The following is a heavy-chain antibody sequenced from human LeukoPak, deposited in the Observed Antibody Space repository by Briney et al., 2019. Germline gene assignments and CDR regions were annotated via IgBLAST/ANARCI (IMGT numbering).Heavy chain of an antibody. D-gene: IGHD6-19*01. CDR2: IYYSGNT. CDR3: ARVKSSGWGIGFAY. V-gene: IGHV4-59*01. Sequence: SETLSLTCTVSGGSSSTYYWSWIRQPPGKGLEWIGYIYYSGNTNYNPSLKSQVTISVDTSKNQFSLKLSSVTAADTAVYYCARVKSSGWGIGFAYWGQGTLVTVSS. J-gene: IGHJ4*02. CDR1: GGSSSTYY.